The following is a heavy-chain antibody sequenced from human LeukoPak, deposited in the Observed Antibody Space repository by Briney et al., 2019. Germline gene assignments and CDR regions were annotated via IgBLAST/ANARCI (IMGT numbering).Heavy chain of an antibody. CDR3: AKDDYSNYYFDY. D-gene: IGHD4-11*01. V-gene: IGHV3-23*01. Sequence: PGGSLRLSCAASGFSFSDNYMSWIRQAPGKGLEWVSAISGSGGSTYYADSVKGRFTISRDNSKNTLYLQMNSLRAEDTAVYYCAKDDYSNYYFDYWGQGTLVTVSS. CDR2: ISGSGGST. J-gene: IGHJ4*02. CDR1: GFSFSDNY.